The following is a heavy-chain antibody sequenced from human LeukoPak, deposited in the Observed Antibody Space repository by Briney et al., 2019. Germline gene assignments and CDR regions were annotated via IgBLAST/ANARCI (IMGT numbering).Heavy chain of an antibody. CDR3: ARQGPDAFFDY. CDR1: GDSISSYD. CDR2: IYYSGGT. J-gene: IGHJ4*02. Sequence: PSETLSLTCTVSGDSISSYDWSWIRQPPGKGLEWSGDIYYSGGTNYNPSLKSRVTISVDTSKNQFSLNLSSVTAADTAVYYCARQGPDAFFDYWGQGTLVTVSS. V-gene: IGHV4-59*08.